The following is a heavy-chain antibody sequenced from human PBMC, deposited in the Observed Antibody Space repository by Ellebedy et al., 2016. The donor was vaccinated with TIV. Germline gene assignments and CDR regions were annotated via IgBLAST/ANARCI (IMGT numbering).Heavy chain of an antibody. CDR2: INPSGGST. V-gene: IGHV1-46*01. CDR3: AGSRYYYYGMDV. J-gene: IGHJ6*02. Sequence: ASVKVSCXASGYTFTSYYMHWVRQAPGQGLEWMGIINPSGGSTSYAQKFQGRVTMTRDTSTSTVYMELSSLRSEDTAVYYCAGSRYYYYGMDVWGQGTTVTVSS. CDR1: GYTFTSYY.